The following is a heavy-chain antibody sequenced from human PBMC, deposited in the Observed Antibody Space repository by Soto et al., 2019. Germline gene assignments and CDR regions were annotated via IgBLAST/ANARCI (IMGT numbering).Heavy chain of an antibody. D-gene: IGHD3-16*01. Sequence: QVQLMQSGAEVRKPGASVKVSCRASGYTFTDYDINWVRQATGQGLEWLGWMTPNSGNTGYALKFQGRVTLTRDISRSTAYMELSSLTSEDTVVYYCARNLFNTGDFDHWGQGILVTVSS. V-gene: IGHV1-8*02. CDR2: MTPNSGNT. J-gene: IGHJ5*02. CDR1: GYTFTDYD. CDR3: ARNLFNTGDFDH.